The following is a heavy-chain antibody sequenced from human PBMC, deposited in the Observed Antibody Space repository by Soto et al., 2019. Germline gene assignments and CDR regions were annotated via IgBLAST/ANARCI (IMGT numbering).Heavy chain of an antibody. J-gene: IGHJ4*02. D-gene: IGHD3-16*01. CDR3: ARAQGWGFLVS. CDR2: IYYSGST. CDR1: GGSISSGDYY. Sequence: TSETLSLTCTVSGGSISSGDYYWSWIRQPPGKGLEWIGYIYYSGSTYYNPSLKSRVTISVDTSKNQFSLKLSSVTAADAAVYYGARAQGWGFLVSWGKGTLVTVTS. V-gene: IGHV4-30-4*01.